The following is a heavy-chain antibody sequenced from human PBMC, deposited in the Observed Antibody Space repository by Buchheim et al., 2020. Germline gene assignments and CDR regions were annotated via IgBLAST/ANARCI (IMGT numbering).Heavy chain of an antibody. CDR1: GFTFSSYW. CDR3: ARFSARGYSSSWPLDY. CDR2: IKQDGSEK. J-gene: IGHJ4*02. D-gene: IGHD6-13*01. Sequence: EVQLVESGGGLVQPGGSLSLSCAASGFTFSSYWMSWVRQAPGKGLEWVANIKQDGSEKYYVDSVKGRFTISRDNAKNSLYLQMNSLRAEDTAVYYCARFSARGYSSSWPLDYWGQGTL. V-gene: IGHV3-7*01.